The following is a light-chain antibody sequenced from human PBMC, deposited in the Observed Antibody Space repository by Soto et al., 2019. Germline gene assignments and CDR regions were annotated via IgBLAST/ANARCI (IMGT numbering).Light chain of an antibody. CDR2: LGS. CDR1: QSLLHSNGYNY. V-gene: IGKV2-28*01. CDR3: MQALQTLSIT. Sequence: DIVMTQSPLSLPVTPGEPASISCRSSQSLLHSNGYNYLDWYLQKPGQSPQLLIYLGSNRASGAPDRFSGSGSGTDFTLKISRVEAEDVGVYYCMQALQTLSITFGQGTRLEIK. J-gene: IGKJ5*01.